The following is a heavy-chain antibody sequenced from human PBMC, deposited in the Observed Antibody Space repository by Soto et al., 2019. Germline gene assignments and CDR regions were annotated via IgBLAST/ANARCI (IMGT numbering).Heavy chain of an antibody. J-gene: IGHJ4*02. CDR2: IYHSGST. D-gene: IGHD6-13*01. CDR3: ARVAAARSFDY. V-gene: IGHV4-4*02. Sequence: PSQTLSLTCAVSSGSMSSSNWWSWVRQPPGKGLEWIGEIYHSGSTNYNPSLKSRVTISVDKSKNQFSLKLSSVTAADTAVYYCARVAAARSFDYWGQGNLVTVS. CDR1: SGSMSSSNW.